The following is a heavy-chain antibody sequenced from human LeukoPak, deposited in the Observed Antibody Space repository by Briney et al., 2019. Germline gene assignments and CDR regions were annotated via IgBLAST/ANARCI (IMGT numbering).Heavy chain of an antibody. J-gene: IGHJ4*02. Sequence: SETLSLTCTVSGGSISSYYWSWIRQPPGKGLEWIGYIYYSGSTNYNPSLKSRVTISVDTSKNQFSLKLSSVTAADTAVYYCARAVGGRTGAFDYWSQGTLVTVSS. V-gene: IGHV4-59*01. CDR2: IYYSGST. CDR3: ARAVGGRTGAFDY. D-gene: IGHD3/OR15-3a*01. CDR1: GGSISSYY.